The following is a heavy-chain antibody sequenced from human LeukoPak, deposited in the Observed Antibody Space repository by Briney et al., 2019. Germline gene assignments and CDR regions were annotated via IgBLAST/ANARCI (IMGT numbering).Heavy chain of an antibody. D-gene: IGHD2-2*01. J-gene: IGHJ4*02. Sequence: SETLSLTCTVSGGSISSSSYYWGWIRQPPGKGLEWIGRIYTSGSTNYNPSLKSRVTISVDTSKNQFSLKLSSVTAADTAVYYCASSPLRYCSSTSCSRTPYSEDFDYWGQGTLVTVSS. V-gene: IGHV4-39*07. CDR1: GGSISSSSYY. CDR2: IYTSGST. CDR3: ASSPLRYCSSTSCSRTPYSEDFDY.